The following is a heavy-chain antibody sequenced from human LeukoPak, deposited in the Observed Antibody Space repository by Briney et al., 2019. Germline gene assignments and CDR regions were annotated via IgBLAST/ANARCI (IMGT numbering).Heavy chain of an antibody. V-gene: IGHV3-23*01. D-gene: IGHD3-10*01. Sequence: GGSLRLSCAVSGFTFSNYGMSWVRQAPGKGLEWDSAISASGGSTYYAGSVKGRFTISRDNSENTLHLQVNSLRAEDTAVYYCAKDYGSGSPSRFDYWGQGTLVTVSS. CDR1: GFTFSNYG. J-gene: IGHJ4*02. CDR2: ISASGGST. CDR3: AKDYGSGSPSRFDY.